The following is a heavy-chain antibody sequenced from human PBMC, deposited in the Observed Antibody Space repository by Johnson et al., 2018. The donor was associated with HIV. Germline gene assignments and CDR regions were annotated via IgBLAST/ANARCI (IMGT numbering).Heavy chain of an antibody. D-gene: IGHD1-26*01. CDR2: ISYDGSNK. V-gene: IGHV3-30*03. Sequence: QVQLVESGGGVVQPGGSLRLSCAASGFTFSSYGMHWVRQAPGKGLEWVAIISYDGSNKYYRDSVKGRFTISRDNSKNTLYLQMNSLRAEDTAVYYCARVGLGATGLGTGADAFDIWGQGTMVTVSS. J-gene: IGHJ3*02. CDR1: GFTFSSYG. CDR3: ARVGLGATGLGTGADAFDI.